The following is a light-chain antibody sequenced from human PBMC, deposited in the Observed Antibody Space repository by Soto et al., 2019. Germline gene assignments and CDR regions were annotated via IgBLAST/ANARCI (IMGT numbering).Light chain of an antibody. CDR1: QGIRND. CDR3: LQDYNYPLT. Sequence: ALPMTQSPSSLSASVGDRVTITCRASQGIRNDLGWYQQKPGKAPKLLIYAASSLQSGVPSRFSGSGSGTDFTLTNSSLQPEDFATYYCLQDYNYPLTFGGGTKVEIK. V-gene: IGKV1-6*01. J-gene: IGKJ4*01. CDR2: AAS.